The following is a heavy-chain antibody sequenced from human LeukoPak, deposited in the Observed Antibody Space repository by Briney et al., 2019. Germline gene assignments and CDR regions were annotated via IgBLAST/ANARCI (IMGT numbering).Heavy chain of an antibody. CDR1: GFTFSSYW. Sequence: GGSLRLSCAASGFTFSSYWMSWVRQAPGKGLEWVANIKQDGSEKYYVDSVKGRFTISRDNAKNSLYLQMNSLRAEDTAVYYCARAGYSSLNWFDPWGQGTLVTVSS. V-gene: IGHV3-7*01. D-gene: IGHD6-13*01. J-gene: IGHJ5*02. CDR3: ARAGYSSLNWFDP. CDR2: IKQDGSEK.